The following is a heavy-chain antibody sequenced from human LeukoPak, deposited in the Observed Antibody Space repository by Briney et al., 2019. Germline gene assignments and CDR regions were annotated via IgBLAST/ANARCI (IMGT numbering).Heavy chain of an antibody. CDR3: ARLGPMDIVVVPAAHFDY. J-gene: IGHJ4*02. CDR1: GYSFTSYW. V-gene: IGHV5-51*01. Sequence: GESLKISCKGSGYSFTSYWIGWVRQMPGKGLEWMGIIYPGDSDTRYSPSFQGQVTISADKSISTAYLQWSSLKASDTAMYYCARLGPMDIVVVPAAHFDYWGQGTLVTVSS. D-gene: IGHD2-2*03. CDR2: IYPGDSDT.